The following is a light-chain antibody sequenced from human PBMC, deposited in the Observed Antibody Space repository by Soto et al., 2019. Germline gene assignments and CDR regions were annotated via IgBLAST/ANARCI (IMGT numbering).Light chain of an antibody. CDR3: QQYVNSPST. CDR2: GAS. Sequence: EIVLTQSPGTLSLSPGERATLSCRASQSVSSNYLAWYQQKPGQAPRLLIYGASSRATGIPDRFSGSGSGTDFTLTITKLEPEDVAVYYCQQYVNSPSTFGQGTKLEIK. CDR1: QSVSSNY. V-gene: IGKV3-20*01. J-gene: IGKJ2*01.